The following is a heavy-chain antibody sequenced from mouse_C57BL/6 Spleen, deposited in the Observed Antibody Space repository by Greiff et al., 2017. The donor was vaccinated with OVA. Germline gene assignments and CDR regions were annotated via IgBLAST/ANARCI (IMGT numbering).Heavy chain of an antibody. J-gene: IGHJ3*01. CDR1: GFSLTSYG. CDR3: ARKGAGSAWFAY. CDR2: IWSGGST. D-gene: IGHD3-3*01. V-gene: IGHV2-2*01. Sequence: QVQLKQSGPGLVQPSQSLSITCTVSGFSLTSYGVHWVRQSPGKGLEWLGVIWSGGSTDYNAAFISRLSISKDNSNSQVFFKMNSLQADDTAVYYCARKGAGSAWFAYWGQGTLVTVSA.